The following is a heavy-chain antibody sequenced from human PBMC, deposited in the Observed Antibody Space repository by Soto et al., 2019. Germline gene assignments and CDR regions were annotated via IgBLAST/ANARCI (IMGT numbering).Heavy chain of an antibody. D-gene: IGHD6-13*01. CDR2: INPSGGST. V-gene: IGHV1-46*01. J-gene: IGHJ5*02. CDR1: GYTFTSYY. Sequence: ASVKVSCTASGYTFTSYYMHWVRQAPGQGLEWMGIINPSGGSTSYAQKFQGRVTMTRDTSTSTVYMELSSLRSEDTAVYYCARVAAAGTDWFDPWGQGTLVTVSS. CDR3: ARVAAAGTDWFDP.